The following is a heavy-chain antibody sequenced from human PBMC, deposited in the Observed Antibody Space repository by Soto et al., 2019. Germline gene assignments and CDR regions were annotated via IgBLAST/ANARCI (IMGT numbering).Heavy chain of an antibody. CDR2: INPNSGGT. Sequence: QVQLVQSGAEVKKPGASVKVSCKASGYTFTGYYMHWVRQAPGQGLEWMGWINPNSGGTNYAQKFQGWVTMTRNTAIRTAYMELSRLRSDDTAVYYCASVIRLRSGTGGDAFDIWGQGTMVTVSS. J-gene: IGHJ3*02. CDR1: GYTFTGYY. D-gene: IGHD2-15*01. CDR3: ASVIRLRSGTGGDAFDI. V-gene: IGHV1-2*04.